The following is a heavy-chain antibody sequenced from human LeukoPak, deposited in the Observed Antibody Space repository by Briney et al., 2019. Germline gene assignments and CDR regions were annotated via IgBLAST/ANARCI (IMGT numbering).Heavy chain of an antibody. D-gene: IGHD6-19*01. J-gene: IGHJ4*02. CDR2: ISAYNGNT. V-gene: IGHV1-18*01. CDR3: ARDRAESSSGWPYDY. CDR1: GYTFTSYG. Sequence: ASVKVSCKASGYTFTSYGISWVRQAPGQGPEWMGWISAYNGNTNYAQKLQGRVTMTTDTSTSTAYVELRSLRSDDTAVYYCARDRAESSSGWPYDYWGQGTLVTVSS.